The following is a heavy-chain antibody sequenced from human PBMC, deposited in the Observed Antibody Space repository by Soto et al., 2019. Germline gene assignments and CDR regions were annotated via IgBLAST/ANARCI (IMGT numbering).Heavy chain of an antibody. J-gene: IGHJ4*02. V-gene: IGHV1-69*06. Sequence: QVQLVQSGAEVKKPGSSVKVSCKASGGTFSSYAISWVRQAPGQGLEWMGGIIPIFGTANYAQKFQGRVTINADKYTSTAYMELCSLRSADTAVYYCARADGYYDESSGSHRFVYWGKGTLVTFSA. D-gene: IGHD3-22*01. CDR2: IIPIFGTA. CDR3: ARADGYYDESSGSHRFVY. CDR1: GGTFSSYA.